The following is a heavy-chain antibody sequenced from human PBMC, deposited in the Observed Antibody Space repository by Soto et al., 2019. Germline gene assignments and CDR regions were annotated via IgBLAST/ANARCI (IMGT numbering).Heavy chain of an antibody. D-gene: IGHD3-16*01. V-gene: IGHV1-69*06. CDR1: GGTFSSYA. J-gene: IGHJ3*02. Sequence: SVKVSCKASGGTFSSYAISWVRQAPGQGLEWMGGIIPIFGTANYAQKFQGRVTITADKSTSTAYMELSSLRSEDTAVYYCARDRWGRTPGGAFDIWGQGTMVTVSS. CDR2: IIPIFGTA. CDR3: ARDRWGRTPGGAFDI.